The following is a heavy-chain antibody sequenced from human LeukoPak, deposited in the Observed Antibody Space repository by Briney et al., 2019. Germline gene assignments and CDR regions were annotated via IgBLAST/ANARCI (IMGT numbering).Heavy chain of an antibody. J-gene: IGHJ5*02. CDR3: ARSSGWYGWFDP. V-gene: IGHV3-21*01. CDR2: ISSTSTYM. Sequence: GGSLRLSCAASGFTFSSYSINWVRQAPGKGLEWVSSISSTSTYMYYADSVKGRFTISRDNARNSLYLQMNSLRAEDTAVYYCARSSGWYGWFDPWGQGTLVTVSS. CDR1: GFTFSSYS. D-gene: IGHD6-19*01.